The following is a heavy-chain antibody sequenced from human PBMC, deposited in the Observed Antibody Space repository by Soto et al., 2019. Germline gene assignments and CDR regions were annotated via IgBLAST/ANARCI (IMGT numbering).Heavy chain of an antibody. D-gene: IGHD3-3*01. J-gene: IGHJ4*02. CDR3: AREPYPNYDLNAPYIEY. CDR2: IYSGGST. CDR1: GFTVSSNY. V-gene: IGHV3-66*01. Sequence: GGSLRLSCAASGFTVSSNYMSWVRQAPGKGLEWVSVIYSGGSTYYADSVKGRFTIFRDNSKNTLYLQMNSLRAEDTAVYYCAREPYPNYDLNAPYIEYWGQGTLVTVSS.